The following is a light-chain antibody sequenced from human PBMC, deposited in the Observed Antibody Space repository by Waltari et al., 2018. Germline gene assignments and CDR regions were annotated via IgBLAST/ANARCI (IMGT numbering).Light chain of an antibody. J-gene: IGLJ3*02. CDR1: SSDIGGYHY. CDR2: EVT. CDR3: MSYAGSNTWV. V-gene: IGLV2-8*01. Sequence: QSALTQPPSASGSPGQSVTISCPGTSSDIGGYHYVCWYQQHPGKAPKRMIYEVTKRPSGVPDRFSGSRSGNTASLTVSGLQAEDEADYYCMSYAGSNTWVFGGGTKLTVL.